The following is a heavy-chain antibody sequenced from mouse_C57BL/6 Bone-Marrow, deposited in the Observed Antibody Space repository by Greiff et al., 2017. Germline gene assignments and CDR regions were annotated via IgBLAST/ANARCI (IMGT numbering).Heavy chain of an antibody. J-gene: IGHJ3*01. D-gene: IGHD2-5*01. V-gene: IGHV1-81*01. Sequence: QVQLQQSGAELARPGASVKLSCKASGYTFTSYGISWVKQRTGQGLEWIGEIYPRSGNTYYNAKFKGKATLTADKSSSTAYMELRSLTSEDSAVYVCAGSGSYYSNCLAWFAYWGQGTLVTVSA. CDR3: AGSGSYYSNCLAWFAY. CDR2: IYPRSGNT. CDR1: GYTFTSYG.